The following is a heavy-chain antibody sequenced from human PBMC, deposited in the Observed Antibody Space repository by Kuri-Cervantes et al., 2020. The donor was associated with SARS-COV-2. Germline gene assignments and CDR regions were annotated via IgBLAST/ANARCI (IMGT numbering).Heavy chain of an antibody. J-gene: IGHJ6*02. Sequence: ASVKVSCKASGYTFTGYYMHWVRQAPGQGLEWMGWINPNRGGTNYAQKFQGWVTMTRDTSISTAYMELGRLRSDDTAVYYCAREPRPSYIAAACTRHHPKRYYYYGMDVWGQGNTVIVSS. CDR3: AREPRPSYIAAACTRHHPKRYYYYGMDV. CDR2: INPNRGGT. CDR1: GYTFTGYY. D-gene: IGHD6-13*01. V-gene: IGHV1-2*04.